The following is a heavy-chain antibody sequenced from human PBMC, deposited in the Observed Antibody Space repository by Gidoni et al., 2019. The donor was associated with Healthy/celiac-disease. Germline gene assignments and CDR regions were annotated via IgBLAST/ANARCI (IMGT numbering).Heavy chain of an antibody. CDR1: GLTFSSSG. CDR3: ANDATLYGSGSYYNVGDI. Sequence: QVQLVESGGGVVQPGRSLRLSCAASGLTFSSSGLNWVRQAPGKGLEWVAVISYDGSNKYYADSVKGRFTISRDNSKNTLYLQMNSLRAEDTAVYYCANDATLYGSGSYYNVGDIWGQGTMVTVSS. J-gene: IGHJ3*02. D-gene: IGHD3-10*01. CDR2: ISYDGSNK. V-gene: IGHV3-30*18.